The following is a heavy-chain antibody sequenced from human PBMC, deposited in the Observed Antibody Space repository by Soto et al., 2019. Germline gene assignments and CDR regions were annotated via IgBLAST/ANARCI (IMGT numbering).Heavy chain of an antibody. J-gene: IGHJ4*02. V-gene: IGHV3-30*18. CDR2: ISYDESNK. CDR1: GFTFSSYG. D-gene: IGHD1-1*01. CDR3: AKVETGTTSFTGFDY. Sequence: QVQLVESGGGVVKPGRSLRLSCAASGFTFSSYGVHWVRQAPGKGLEWVAFISYDESNKHYADSVKGRFTISRDNSKNTLYLQMNSLMAEDTAVYYCAKVETGTTSFTGFDYWGQGTLVTVSS.